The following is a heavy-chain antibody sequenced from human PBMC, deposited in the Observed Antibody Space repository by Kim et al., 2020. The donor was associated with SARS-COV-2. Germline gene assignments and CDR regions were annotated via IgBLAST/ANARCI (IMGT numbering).Heavy chain of an antibody. V-gene: IGHV1-46*01. J-gene: IGHJ6*02. D-gene: IGHD2-2*01. CDR1: GYTFTSYY. CDR3: ARDIVVVPAAMESYYYYYYGMDV. Sequence: ASVKVSCKASGYTFTSYYMHWVRQAPGQGLEWMGIINPSGGSTSYAQKFQGRVTMTRDTSTSTVYMELSSLRSEDTAVYYCARDIVVVPAAMESYYYYYYGMDVWGQGTTVTVSS. CDR2: INPSGGST.